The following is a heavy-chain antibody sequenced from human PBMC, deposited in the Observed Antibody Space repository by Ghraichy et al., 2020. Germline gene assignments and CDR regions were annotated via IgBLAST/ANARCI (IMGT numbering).Heavy chain of an antibody. D-gene: IGHD2/OR15-2a*01. CDR2: TIPLLGTA. J-gene: IGHJ1*01. CDR1: GGTFRSYV. Sequence: SVKVSCKVSGGTFRSYVIGWVRQAPGQGLEWMGGTIPLLGTAVYAQKFEGRVTITADESTNTAYMEMTSLTSDDTAVYYCARVEEAVVRTESFPYWGQGTLITGSS. CDR3: ARVEEAVVRTESFPY. V-gene: IGHV1-69*13.